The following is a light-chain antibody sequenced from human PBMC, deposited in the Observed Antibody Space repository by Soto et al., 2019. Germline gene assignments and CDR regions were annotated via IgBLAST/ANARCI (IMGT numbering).Light chain of an antibody. Sequence: DIQMTQSPSSLSASVGDRVTITCRASQSISSSLNWYQQKPGKAPKLLIYTASNLQSGVPSRFSGSGSGTEFTLTISSLQPEDFATYYCQQSYSTPPDTFGQGTKLEIK. CDR3: QQSYSTPPDT. J-gene: IGKJ2*01. CDR1: QSISSS. V-gene: IGKV1-39*01. CDR2: TAS.